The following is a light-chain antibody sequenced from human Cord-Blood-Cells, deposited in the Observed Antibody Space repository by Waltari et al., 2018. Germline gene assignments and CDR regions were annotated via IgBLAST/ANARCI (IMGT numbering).Light chain of an antibody. Sequence: SALTQPASVSGSPGQSITIPCTGTSRAVGGFNYVSWYQQHPGKAPKLMIYDVSNRPSGVANRFSGSKSGNTASLTISGLQAEDEADYYCSSYTSSSTRVFGGGTKLTVL. CDR3: SSYTSSSTRV. J-gene: IGLJ3*02. CDR2: DVS. V-gene: IGLV2-14*03. CDR1: SRAVGGFNY.